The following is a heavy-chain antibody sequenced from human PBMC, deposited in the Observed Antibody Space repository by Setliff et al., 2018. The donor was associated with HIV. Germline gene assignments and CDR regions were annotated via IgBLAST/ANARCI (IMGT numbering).Heavy chain of an antibody. CDR1: GGSIGSGSHY. J-gene: IGHJ3*02. V-gene: IGHV4-61*09. Sequence: TLSLACHVPGGSIGSGSHYWRWIRQPAGKGLEWIGHIYTTGSTNYNPSLKIRVTITADTSNNQCSLRLTSMTAAYTAVYYWAKTSVGATGLYAFDIWGQGTMVTVSS. D-gene: IGHD1-26*01. CDR2: IYTTGST. CDR3: AKTSVGATGLYAFDI.